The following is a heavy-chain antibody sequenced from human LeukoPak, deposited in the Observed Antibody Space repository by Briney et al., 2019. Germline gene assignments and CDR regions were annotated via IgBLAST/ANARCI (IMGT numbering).Heavy chain of an antibody. CDR3: TRSYVDTAMVFDY. CDR1: GFTFGDYA. CDR2: VRSKAYGETK. Sequence: GGSLRLSCTASGFTFGDYAMSWVRQAPGKGPEWVGFVRSKAYGETKEYAASVKGRFTISRDDSKSIAYLQMNRLKTEDTAVYYCTRSYVDTAMVFDYWGQGTLVTVSS. D-gene: IGHD5-18*01. J-gene: IGHJ4*02. V-gene: IGHV3-49*04.